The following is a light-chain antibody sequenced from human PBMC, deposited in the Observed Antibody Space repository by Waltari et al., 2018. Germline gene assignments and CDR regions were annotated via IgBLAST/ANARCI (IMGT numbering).Light chain of an antibody. CDR1: SSDVGSYNF. CDR3: CSYAGSSTAV. Sequence: QSALTQPASVSGSPGQSITITCTGTSSDVGSYNFVSWYQLHPGKAPKLMIYEVSKRPSGVSNRFSGSKSGNTASLTISGLQAEDEADYYCCSYAGSSTAVFGGGTQLTVL. J-gene: IGLJ7*01. CDR2: EVS. V-gene: IGLV2-23*02.